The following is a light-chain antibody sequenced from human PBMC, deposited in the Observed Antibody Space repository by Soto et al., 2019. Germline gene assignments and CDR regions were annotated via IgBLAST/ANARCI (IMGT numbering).Light chain of an antibody. V-gene: IGKV1-5*01. CDR3: QQYHTWPIT. CDR2: DAS. CDR1: QTISSW. Sequence: DIQMTQSPSTLSASVGDRVTISCRASQTISSWLAWYQQKPGKAPKLLIYDASSLESGVPSRFSGSGSGTEFTLTISSLQPDDFATYYCQQYHTWPITVGGGTKVEIK. J-gene: IGKJ4*01.